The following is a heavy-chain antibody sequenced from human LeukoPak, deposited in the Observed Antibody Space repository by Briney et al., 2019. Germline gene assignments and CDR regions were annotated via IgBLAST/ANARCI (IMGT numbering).Heavy chain of an antibody. CDR2: IYHTGST. D-gene: IGHD5-18*01. J-gene: IGHJ6*03. Sequence: SETLSLTCTVSGYSLSSGYYWAWIRQPPGKGLEWIGNIYHTGSTYYNPSLKSRVTISVDTSKNQFSLKLSSVTAADTAVYYCARTTEGGYSYGYFYYYYMDVWGKGTTVTISS. CDR1: GYSLSSGYY. CDR3: ARTTEGGYSYGYFYYYYMDV. V-gene: IGHV4-38-2*02.